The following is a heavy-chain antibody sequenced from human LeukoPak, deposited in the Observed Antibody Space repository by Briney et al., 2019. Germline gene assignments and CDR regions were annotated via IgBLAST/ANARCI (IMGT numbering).Heavy chain of an antibody. CDR3: ARQFYGSGSYYSAY. Sequence: SETLSLTCTVSGYSISSGYYWGWIRQPPGKGLEWIGTIYHSGSTYYNPSLKSRVTISVDTSKNQIFLKLSSVTAADTAVYYCARQFYGSGSYYSAYWGQGTLVTVSS. CDR2: IYHSGST. V-gene: IGHV4-38-2*02. J-gene: IGHJ4*02. D-gene: IGHD3-10*01. CDR1: GYSISSGYY.